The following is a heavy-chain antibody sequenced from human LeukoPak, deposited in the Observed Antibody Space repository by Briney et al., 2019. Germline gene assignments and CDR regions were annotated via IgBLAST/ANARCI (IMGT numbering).Heavy chain of an antibody. CDR2: IYYSGST. D-gene: IGHD3-10*01. CDR3: ARHVGFITMVRGVINNNWFDP. Sequence: KTSETLSLTCAVSGGSISSNSYYWGWIRQPPGKGLEWIGSIYYSGSTYYNPSLKSRVTISVDTSKKQFSLKLSSVTAADTAVYYCARHVGFITMVRGVINNNWFDPWGQGTLVTVSS. J-gene: IGHJ5*02. V-gene: IGHV4-39*01. CDR1: GGSISSNSYY.